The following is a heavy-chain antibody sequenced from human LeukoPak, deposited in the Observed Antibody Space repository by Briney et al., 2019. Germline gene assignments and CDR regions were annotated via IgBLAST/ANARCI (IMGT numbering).Heavy chain of an antibody. CDR1: GYTLTGYY. Sequence: ASVKVSCKASGYTLTGYYIHWVRQAPGQGLEWVGWINPTTGGTNYAQKFQGRVTVTRDTSISTAYMELASLRSDDTAVYYCALTGDLFDYWGQGTLVTVSS. CDR3: ALTGDLFDY. J-gene: IGHJ4*02. D-gene: IGHD7-27*01. V-gene: IGHV1-2*02. CDR2: INPTTGGT.